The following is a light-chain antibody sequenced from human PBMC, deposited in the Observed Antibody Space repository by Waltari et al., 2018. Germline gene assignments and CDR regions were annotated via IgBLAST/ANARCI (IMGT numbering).Light chain of an antibody. J-gene: IGLJ1*01. CDR1: TGAVTSDYY. Sequence: QTVVTQEPSLTVSPGGTVTLTCASTTGAVTSDYYPNWLQQRPGQAPRALIFNTNNKYSWTPARFSGSLLGGKAALTLSGVQPEDEADYYCLLYDGSGYLFGTGTKVTVL. CDR3: LLYDGSGYL. V-gene: IGLV7-43*01. CDR2: NTN.